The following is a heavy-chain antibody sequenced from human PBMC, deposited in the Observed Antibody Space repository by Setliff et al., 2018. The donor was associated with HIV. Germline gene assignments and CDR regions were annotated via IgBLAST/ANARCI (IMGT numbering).Heavy chain of an antibody. D-gene: IGHD6-6*01. J-gene: IGHJ5*01. Sequence: SETLSLTCNVSGGSISSYYWSWLRQPPGKRFEWIGYIYYTGSTDYNPSLKSRVTISMDTSKNQFSLKLNSLRAEDTALYFCARDPRTDSSYAWFDSWGQGTLVTVSS. CDR2: IYYTGST. V-gene: IGHV4-59*12. CDR1: GGSISSYY. CDR3: ARDPRTDSSYAWFDS.